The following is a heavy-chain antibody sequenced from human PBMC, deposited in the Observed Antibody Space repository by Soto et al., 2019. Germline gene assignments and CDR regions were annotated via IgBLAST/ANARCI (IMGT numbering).Heavy chain of an antibody. CDR2: ISLYSDGT. D-gene: IGHD2-2*01. CDR1: GYTFSNYG. V-gene: IGHV1-18*01. J-gene: IGHJ5*02. Sequence: QVQLVQSGGEVKRPGASVKVSCKTSGYTFSNYGVTWVRQAPGQALEWLGWISLYSDGTNYAQKFQSRVSMTTDTSTTTAFMQLRSMCADETAVYYGARVVPCADGWFVAWGQGTLVTVSS. CDR3: ARVVPCADGWFVA.